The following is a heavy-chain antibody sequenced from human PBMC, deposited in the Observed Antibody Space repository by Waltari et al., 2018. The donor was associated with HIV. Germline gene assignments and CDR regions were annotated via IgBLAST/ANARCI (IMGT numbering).Heavy chain of an antibody. D-gene: IGHD3-10*01. V-gene: IGHV4-59*01. CDR2: LYYTGNT. CDR3: ARRENMQWGVDIRNWFDP. Sequence: QVQLQESGPGLVKPSETLSLTCTVSGDSISSYYWNWIRQPPGRGLEWIGQLYYTGNTNYVPSLRCRCTISLDTSKNQFSLKLSAVTAADTAVYYCARRENMQWGVDIRNWFDPWGQGTLVTVSS. J-gene: IGHJ5*02. CDR1: GDSISSYY.